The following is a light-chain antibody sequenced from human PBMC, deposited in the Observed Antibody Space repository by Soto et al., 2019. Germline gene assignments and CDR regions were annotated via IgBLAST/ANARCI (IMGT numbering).Light chain of an antibody. V-gene: IGLV1-44*01. CDR3: ATWDDSLNGPWV. CDR1: SSNIGSYT. J-gene: IGLJ3*02. Sequence: QSVLTQPPSASGTPGQRVTISCSGSSSNIGSYTVNWYQHLPGTAPKLLIYSNNQRPSGVPDRFSGSKSGTSASLAINGLQSEDEAGYYCATWDDSLNGPWVFGGGTKLTVL. CDR2: SNN.